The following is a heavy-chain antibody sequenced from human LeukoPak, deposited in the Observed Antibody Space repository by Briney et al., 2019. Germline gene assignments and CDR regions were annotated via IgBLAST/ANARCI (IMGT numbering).Heavy chain of an antibody. V-gene: IGHV1-2*02. D-gene: IGHD6-13*01. CDR1: GYTFTGYY. Sequence: GASVKVSCKASGYTFTGYYMHWVRQAPGQGLEWMGWINPNSGGTNYAQKLQGRVTMTTDTSTSTAYMELRSLRSDDTAVYYCARVWGSSWYAGDYWGQGTLVTVSS. CDR3: ARVWGSSWYAGDY. CDR2: INPNSGGT. J-gene: IGHJ4*02.